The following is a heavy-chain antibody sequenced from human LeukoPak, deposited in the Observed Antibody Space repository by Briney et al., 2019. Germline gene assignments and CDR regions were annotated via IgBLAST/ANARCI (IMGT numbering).Heavy chain of an antibody. CDR2: ISGSGGST. CDR1: GFTVSSNY. V-gene: IGHV3-23*01. J-gene: IGHJ4*02. Sequence: QPGGSLRLACAASGFTVSSNYMSCVRQAPGKGLEWVSAISGSGGSTYYADSVKGRFTISRDNSKNTLYLQMNSLRAEDTAVYYCAKYYGDYAAFDYWGQGTLVTVSS. D-gene: IGHD4-17*01. CDR3: AKYYGDYAAFDY.